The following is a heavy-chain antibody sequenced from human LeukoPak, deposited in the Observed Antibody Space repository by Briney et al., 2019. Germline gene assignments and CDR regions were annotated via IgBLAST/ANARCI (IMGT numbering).Heavy chain of an antibody. CDR1: GFTFRNYA. Sequence: PGGSLRLSCAASGFTFRNYAMTWVRQAPGKGLEWVAAISGSGGTTYYAESVEGRLTISRDNAKNSLYLQMNSLRAEDTAVYYCARDHSDSPGAFDIWGQGTMVTVSS. J-gene: IGHJ3*02. D-gene: IGHD1-26*01. V-gene: IGHV3-23*01. CDR3: ARDHSDSPGAFDI. CDR2: ISGSGGTT.